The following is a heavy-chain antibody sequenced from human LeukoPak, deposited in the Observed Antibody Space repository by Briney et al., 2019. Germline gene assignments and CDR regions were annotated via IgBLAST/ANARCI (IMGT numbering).Heavy chain of an antibody. V-gene: IGHV4-61*02. D-gene: IGHD3-10*01. CDR2: IYTSGST. CDR1: GGSISSGSYY. J-gene: IGHJ4*02. CDR3: ASQRVSYFDY. Sequence: SQTLSLTCTVSGGSISSGSYYWSWIRQPAGKGLEWIGRIYTSGSTNYNPSLKSRVPISVDTSKNQFALKLSSVTAADTAVYYCASQRVSYFDYWGQGTLVTVSS.